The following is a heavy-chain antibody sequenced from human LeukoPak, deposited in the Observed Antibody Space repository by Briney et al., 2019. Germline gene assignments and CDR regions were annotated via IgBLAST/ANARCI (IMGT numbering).Heavy chain of an antibody. CDR3: AKDGYGDYSGYYYYMDV. Sequence: GGTLRLSCAASGFTFASNGMGWDRQLPGRGRGWVSPISGSGGSTYYADSVKGRFTISRDNSKNTLYLQMNSLRAEDTAVYYCAKDGYGDYSGYYYYMDVWGKGTTVTISS. J-gene: IGHJ6*03. D-gene: IGHD4-17*01. CDR1: GFTFASNG. V-gene: IGHV3-23*01. CDR2: ISGSGGST.